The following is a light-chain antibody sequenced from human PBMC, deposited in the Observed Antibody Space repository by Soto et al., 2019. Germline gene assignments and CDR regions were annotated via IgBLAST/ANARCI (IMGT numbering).Light chain of an antibody. V-gene: IGKV3-20*01. Sequence: DIVLTQSPATLSVSPGERATVSCRASQTISRNLAWYQQRPGQAPRLLMFGASTRARGIPARFSGSGSGTDFTLTISRLEPEDFAVYWCQQYDSSPRTFGQGTKVDIK. J-gene: IGKJ1*01. CDR1: QTISRN. CDR3: QQYDSSPRT. CDR2: GAS.